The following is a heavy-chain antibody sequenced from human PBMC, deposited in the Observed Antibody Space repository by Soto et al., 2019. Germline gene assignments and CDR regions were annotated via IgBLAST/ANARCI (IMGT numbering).Heavy chain of an antibody. CDR1: GFTFNTYP. CDR3: AKGVLSFHYGMEV. J-gene: IGHJ6*02. Sequence: PGGSLRLSCATSGFTFNTYPMTWVRQAPGKGLEWVSSISSTAGRTSSYADSVKRRFAIARDFSDNTVYLQMNNLRVDETAGYFCAKGVLSFHYGMEVWGQGTTVTVSS. D-gene: IGHD3-10*01. CDR2: ISSTAGRTS. V-gene: IGHV3-23*01.